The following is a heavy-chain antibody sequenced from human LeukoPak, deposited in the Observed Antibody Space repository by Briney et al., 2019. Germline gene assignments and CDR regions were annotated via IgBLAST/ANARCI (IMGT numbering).Heavy chain of an antibody. J-gene: IGHJ3*02. V-gene: IGHV3-23*01. CDR1: GFTFSTYY. D-gene: IGHD5-12*01. CDR3: AKHLGYGAFDI. CDR2: ISGGGG. Sequence: GGSLRLSCAASGFTFSTYYMSWVRQAPGKGLEWVSSISGGGGYYADSVMGRFTIYRNNSKNTLYLQMNNLRAEDTAVYYCAKHLGYGAFDIWGQGTMVTVSS.